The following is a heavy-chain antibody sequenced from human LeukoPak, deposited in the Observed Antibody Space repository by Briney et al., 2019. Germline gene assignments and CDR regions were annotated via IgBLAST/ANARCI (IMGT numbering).Heavy chain of an antibody. D-gene: IGHD6-13*01. Sequence: KSSETLSLTCTVSGGSISTYYWSWIRQPPGKGLEWIGYVYYSGGTNYNPSLKSRVTMSVDTSKNQFSLKLRSVTAADTAVYYCARIIAAADPALDYWGQGTLVTVSS. CDR2: VYYSGGT. CDR3: ARIIAAADPALDY. CDR1: GGSISTYY. J-gene: IGHJ4*02. V-gene: IGHV4-59*01.